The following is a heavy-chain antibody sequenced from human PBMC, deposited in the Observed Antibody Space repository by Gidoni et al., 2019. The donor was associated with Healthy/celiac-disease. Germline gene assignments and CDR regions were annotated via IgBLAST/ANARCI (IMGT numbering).Heavy chain of an antibody. J-gene: IGHJ4*02. CDR1: GFTFSFYS. D-gene: IGHD3-10*01. V-gene: IGHV3-21*01. CDR3: ARDLDGDGYSSGLLDY. Sequence: EVQLVESGGGLVKPGGSLRLSCAASGFTFSFYSMNWVRQAPGKGLEWVSSISSSSSYIYYADSLKGRFTISRDNAKNSLNLQMNSLRAEDTAVYYCARDLDGDGYSSGLLDYWGQGTLVTVSS. CDR2: ISSSSSYI.